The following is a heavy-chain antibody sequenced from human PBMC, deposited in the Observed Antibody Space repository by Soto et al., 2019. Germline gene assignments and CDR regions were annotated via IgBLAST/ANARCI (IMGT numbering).Heavy chain of an antibody. Sequence: HVQLVQSGAEVKKPGASVKVSCKASGYTFTSYAMHWVLKAPGQSREWMGWINAGNGNTKYSQKFQGRVTITRDTSESTDYMELSSFRSEDTAVYYCARARMTIFGVVITPLDYWGKGTLVTVSA. J-gene: IGHJ4*02. V-gene: IGHV1-3*01. CDR2: INAGNGNT. CDR3: ARARMTIFGVVITPLDY. CDR1: GYTFTSYA. D-gene: IGHD3-3*01.